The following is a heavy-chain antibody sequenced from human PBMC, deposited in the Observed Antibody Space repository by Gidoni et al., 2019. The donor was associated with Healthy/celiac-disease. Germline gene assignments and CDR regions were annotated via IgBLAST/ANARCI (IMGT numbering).Heavy chain of an antibody. J-gene: IGHJ4*02. CDR3: AKSGSLWFGELDY. Sequence: EVQLLESGGGLVQPGGSLRLSCAASGFPFSSYAMSWVRQAPGKGLEWVSAISGSGGSTYYADSVKGRFTISRDNSKNTLYLQMNSLRAEDTAVYYCAKSGSLWFGELDYWGQGTLVTVSS. CDR1: GFPFSSYA. V-gene: IGHV3-23*01. D-gene: IGHD3-10*01. CDR2: ISGSGGST.